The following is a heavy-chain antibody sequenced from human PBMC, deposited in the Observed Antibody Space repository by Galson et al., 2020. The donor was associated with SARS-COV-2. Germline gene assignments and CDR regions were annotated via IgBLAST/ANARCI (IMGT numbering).Heavy chain of an antibody. Sequence: TASKTLSLTCPVSGGTISSHHWSWNRKTPGKGQEWIGSINYSSSTNNNTALQSRVPIPVETTKNQFSLKLSSVTAADTAVYYCARLDYGDYWGWFDPWGQGTLVTVSS. D-gene: IGHD4-17*01. CDR3: ARLDYGDYWGWFDP. V-gene: IGHV4-59*08. J-gene: IGHJ5*02. CDR1: GGTISSHH. CDR2: INYSSST.